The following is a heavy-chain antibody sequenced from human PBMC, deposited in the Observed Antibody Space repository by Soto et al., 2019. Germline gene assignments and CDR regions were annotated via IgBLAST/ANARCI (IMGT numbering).Heavy chain of an antibody. D-gene: IGHD2-2*01. J-gene: IGHJ4*02. CDR1: RFTFSDYG. CDR3: AKDLKYQLMRTYFDY. CDR2: ISYDGSKT. V-gene: IGHV3-30*18. Sequence: QVQLVESGGDVVQPGRSLRLSCAASRFTFSDYGMHWVRQAPGKGLEWVAVISYDGSKTYYADSVKGRFTISRDNSKNTLYLQMNSLRAEDTAVHYCAKDLKYQLMRTYFDYWGQGTLVTVSS.